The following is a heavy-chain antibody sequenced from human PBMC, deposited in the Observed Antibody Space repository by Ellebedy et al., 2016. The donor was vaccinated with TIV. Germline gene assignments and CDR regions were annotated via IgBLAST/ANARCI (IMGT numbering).Heavy chain of an antibody. V-gene: IGHV3-30*04. CDR1: GFTFSSHA. CDR2: ISYDGSKE. D-gene: IGHD6-6*01. Sequence: GESLKISCAASGFTFSSHAMHWVRQAPGKGLEWVTFISYDGSKEYYADSVKGRFTISRDNSKNTLSLQMNSLRAEDTAVYYCARRIAARPDYYYAMDVWGQGTTVTVAS. J-gene: IGHJ6*02. CDR3: ARRIAARPDYYYAMDV.